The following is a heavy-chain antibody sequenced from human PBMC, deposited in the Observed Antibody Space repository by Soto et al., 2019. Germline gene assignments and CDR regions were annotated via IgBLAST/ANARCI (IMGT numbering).Heavy chain of an antibody. Sequence: PSETLSLTCTVSGGSISSYYWSWIRQPPGKGLEWIGYIYYSGSTNYNPSLKSRVTIPVDTSKNQFSLKLSSVTAADTAVYYCARDGQGGSHSYNWFDPWGQGTLVTVSS. CDR1: GGSISSYY. V-gene: IGHV4-59*01. CDR3: ARDGQGGSHSYNWFDP. J-gene: IGHJ5*02. D-gene: IGHD1-26*01. CDR2: IYYSGST.